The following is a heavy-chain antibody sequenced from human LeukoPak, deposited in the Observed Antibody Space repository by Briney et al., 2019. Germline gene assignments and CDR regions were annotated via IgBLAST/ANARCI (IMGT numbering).Heavy chain of an antibody. Sequence: GRSLRLSCAASGFTFSSYAMHWVRQAPGKGLEWVAVISYDGSNKYYADSVKGRFTISRDNSKSTLYLQMNSLRAEDTAVYYCARVHRGYALDYWGQGTLVTVSS. J-gene: IGHJ4*02. CDR2: ISYDGSNK. V-gene: IGHV3-30-3*01. D-gene: IGHD3-10*01. CDR3: ARVHRGYALDY. CDR1: GFTFSSYA.